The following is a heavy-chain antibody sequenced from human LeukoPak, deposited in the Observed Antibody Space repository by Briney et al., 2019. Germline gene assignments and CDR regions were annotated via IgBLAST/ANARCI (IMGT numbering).Heavy chain of an antibody. V-gene: IGHV4-59*11. CDR1: GGSISSHY. CDR2: VFYIGST. Sequence: SETLSLTCSVSGGSISSHYWSWIRQPPGKGLEWIGYVFYIGSTKYSPSLKSRVTISVDTSNNQFSLKLNSVTPADTAVYFCARGDGDNYPLDYWGRGTLVTVSS. CDR3: ARGDGDNYPLDY. D-gene: IGHD5-24*01. J-gene: IGHJ4*02.